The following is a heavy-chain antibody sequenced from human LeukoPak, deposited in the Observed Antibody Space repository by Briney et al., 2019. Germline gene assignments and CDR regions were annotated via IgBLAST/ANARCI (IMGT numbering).Heavy chain of an antibody. D-gene: IGHD3-10*01. CDR2: ISSGGSYE. CDR3: ARDSTYYYASGSSGPHYFDN. V-gene: IGHV3-30*01. CDR1: GFTFSSYA. J-gene: IGHJ4*02. Sequence: GRSLRLSCAASGFTFSSYAMHWVRQAPGKGLEWVSIISSGGSYEYYADSVKGRFTISRDNSKNTLYLQLNSLRAEDTAVYYCARDSTYYYASGSSGPHYFDNWGQGTLVTVSP.